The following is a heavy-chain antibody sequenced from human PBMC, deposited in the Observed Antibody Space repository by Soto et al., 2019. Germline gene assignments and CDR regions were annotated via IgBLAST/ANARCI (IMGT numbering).Heavy chain of an antibody. V-gene: IGHV4-39*01. Sequence: LYLTCTVSGGSISSSSYYWGWIRQPPGKGLEWIGSIYYSGSTYYNPSLKSRVTISVDTSKNQFSLKLSSVTAADTAVYYCAIRITMVRGVIMNDYWGQGTLVTVSS. D-gene: IGHD3-10*01. CDR1: GGSISSSSYY. CDR3: AIRITMVRGVIMNDY. J-gene: IGHJ4*02. CDR2: IYYSGST.